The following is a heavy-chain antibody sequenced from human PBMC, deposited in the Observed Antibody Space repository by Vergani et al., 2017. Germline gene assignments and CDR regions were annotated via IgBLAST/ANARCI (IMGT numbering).Heavy chain of an antibody. CDR1: AFAFKDYG. V-gene: IGHV3-30*02. CDR2: IRFDESYE. Sequence: QGQLVESGGGVVQPGGSLGLSCAASAFAFKDYGMHWVRLAPGKGLEWVAFIRFDESYEDYADSVKGRFTISRDNSKSTLYLQMNSLTTEDTAVYYCAQHSVHYYAMDVWVQGTTVTVSS. J-gene: IGHJ6*02. CDR3: AQHSVHYYAMDV.